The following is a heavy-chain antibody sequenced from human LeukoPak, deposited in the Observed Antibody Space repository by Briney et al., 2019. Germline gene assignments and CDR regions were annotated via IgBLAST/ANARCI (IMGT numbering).Heavy chain of an antibody. V-gene: IGHV4-34*01. J-gene: IGHJ5*02. CDR2: INHSGST. D-gene: IGHD3-10*01. CDR3: ARGPGSGSYFAWFDP. Sequence: SETLSLTCAVYGGSFNGYYWSWIRQPPGKGLEWIGEINHSGSTNYNPSLKSRVTMSVDTSKNQVSLKLSSVTAADTAVYYCARGPGSGSYFAWFDPWGQGTLVTVSS. CDR1: GGSFNGYY.